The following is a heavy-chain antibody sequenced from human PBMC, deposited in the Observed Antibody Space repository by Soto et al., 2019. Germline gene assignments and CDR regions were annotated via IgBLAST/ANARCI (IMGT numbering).Heavy chain of an antibody. CDR2: ISAHNGNT. J-gene: IGHJ4*02. CDR1: GYTFTSYG. CDR3: ARGRYGDY. D-gene: IGHD1-1*01. Sequence: QVHLVQSGAEVKKPGASVKVSCKASGYTFTSYGITWVRQAPGQGLEWMGWISAHNGNTAYAQKLQGRVIVTRDTSTITADMERRSLISDATAVYYCARGRYGDYWGQGALVTVSS. V-gene: IGHV1-18*01.